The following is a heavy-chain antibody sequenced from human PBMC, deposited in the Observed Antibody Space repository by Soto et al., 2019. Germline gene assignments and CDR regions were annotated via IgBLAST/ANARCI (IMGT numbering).Heavy chain of an antibody. Sequence: QVQLVESGGGVVQPGRSLRLSCAASGFTFSSYGMHWVRQAPGKGLEWVAVISSDGINKYYADSVKGRFTISRDNSKNTLDLQKNSLIAEDTAVYYCAKSVYNWNDGFFDYWGQGTLVTVSS. D-gene: IGHD1-1*01. CDR2: ISSDGINK. CDR1: GFTFSSYG. J-gene: IGHJ4*02. V-gene: IGHV3-30*18. CDR3: AKSVYNWNDGFFDY.